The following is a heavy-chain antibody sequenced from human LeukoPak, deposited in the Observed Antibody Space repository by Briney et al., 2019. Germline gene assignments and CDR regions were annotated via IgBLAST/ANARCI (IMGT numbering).Heavy chain of an antibody. V-gene: IGHV3-21*01. Sequence: GGSPRLSCAASGFTFSASDMNWVRQTPGKGLEWVSSISSSISYIYYADSVKGRFSISRDNAKKSLYLQMNSLRAEDTPVYNCGRIPIFAPPPLAAFDIWGQGTLVTVSS. D-gene: IGHD3-3*02. CDR2: ISSSISYI. CDR1: GFTFSASD. CDR3: GRIPIFAPPPLAAFDI. J-gene: IGHJ3*02.